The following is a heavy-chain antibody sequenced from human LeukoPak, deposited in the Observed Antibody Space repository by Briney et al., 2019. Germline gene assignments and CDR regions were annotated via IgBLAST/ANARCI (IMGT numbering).Heavy chain of an antibody. CDR3: AREMGLNIVATFGY. CDR2: IWYDGSSK. CDR1: GFTFSSYG. Sequence: GSLRLSCAASGFTFSSYGMHWVRQAPGKGLEWVALIWYDGSSKYYRDSVKGRFTISRDNSKNTLYLQMNSLRDEDTAVYYCAREMGLNIVATFGYWGQGTLVTVSS. D-gene: IGHD5-12*01. J-gene: IGHJ4*02. V-gene: IGHV3-33*01.